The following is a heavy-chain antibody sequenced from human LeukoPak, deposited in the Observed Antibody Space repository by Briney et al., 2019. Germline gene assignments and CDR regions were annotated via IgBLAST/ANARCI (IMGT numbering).Heavy chain of an antibody. CDR2: VSAYNGNT. J-gene: IGHJ4*02. CDR1: GYTFSSHG. CDR3: ARGSFNYGSGSSYVIDY. V-gene: IGHV1-18*01. Sequence: GASVKVSCKASGYTFSSHGISWVRQAPGQGLEWMGWVSAYNGNTNYAQKLQGRVTMTTDTSTSTAYMELRSLRSDDTAVYYCARGSFNYGSGSSYVIDYWGQGTLVTVSS. D-gene: IGHD3-10*01.